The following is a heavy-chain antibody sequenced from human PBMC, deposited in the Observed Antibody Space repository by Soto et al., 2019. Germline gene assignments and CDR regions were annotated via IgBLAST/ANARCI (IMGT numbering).Heavy chain of an antibody. D-gene: IGHD5-18*01. Sequence: GGSLRLSCAASGFTFSNAWMSWVRQAPGKGLEWVGRIKSKTDGGTTDYAAPVKGRFTISRDDSKNTLYLQMNGLKTEDTAVYYCTARRGYSYGVRTVYYYYMDVWGKGTTVTVSS. CDR2: IKSKTDGGTT. J-gene: IGHJ6*03. CDR3: TARRGYSYGVRTVYYYYMDV. CDR1: GFTFSNAW. V-gene: IGHV3-15*01.